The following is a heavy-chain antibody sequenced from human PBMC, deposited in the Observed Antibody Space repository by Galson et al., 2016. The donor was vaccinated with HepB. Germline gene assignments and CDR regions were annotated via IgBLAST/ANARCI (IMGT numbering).Heavy chain of an antibody. V-gene: IGHV3-33*01. J-gene: IGHJ4*02. D-gene: IGHD1-20*01. CDR2: IWYGGSEE. Sequence: SLRLSCAASGFTFRNYGMHWVRQAPGKGLEWVALIWYGGSEEYYADSVKGRFTISRDNSKNTLYLQMNSLRAEDTAVYYCARSISRTNGPPFDYWGQGTLVTVSS. CDR1: GFTFRNYG. CDR3: ARSISRTNGPPFDY.